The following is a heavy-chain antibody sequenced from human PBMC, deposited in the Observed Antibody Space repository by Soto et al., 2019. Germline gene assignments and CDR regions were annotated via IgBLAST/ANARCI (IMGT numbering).Heavy chain of an antibody. CDR1: GYTFTSYA. CDR3: ARDQITMVRGVITYYYYGMDV. V-gene: IGHV1-3*01. D-gene: IGHD3-10*01. Sequence: ASVKVSCKASGYTFTSYAMHWVRQAPGQRLEWVGWINAGNGNTKYSQKFQGRVTITRDTSVSTAYMELSSLRSEDTAVYYCARDQITMVRGVITYYYYGMDVWGQGTTVTVSS. J-gene: IGHJ6*02. CDR2: INAGNGNT.